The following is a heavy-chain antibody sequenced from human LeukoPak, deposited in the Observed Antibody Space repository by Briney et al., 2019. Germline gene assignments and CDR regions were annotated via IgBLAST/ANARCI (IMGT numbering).Heavy chain of an antibody. CDR3: ARAVQLERPPPLIGHYYMDV. Sequence: SETLSLTCTVPGGSISSSSYYWGWIRQPPGKGLEWIGSIYYSGSTYYNPSLKSRVSISIDTSKNRFSLKLSSVTAADTAVYYCARAVQLERPPPLIGHYYMDVWGKGTTVTVSS. J-gene: IGHJ6*03. D-gene: IGHD1-1*01. V-gene: IGHV4-39*07. CDR2: IYYSGST. CDR1: GGSISSSSYY.